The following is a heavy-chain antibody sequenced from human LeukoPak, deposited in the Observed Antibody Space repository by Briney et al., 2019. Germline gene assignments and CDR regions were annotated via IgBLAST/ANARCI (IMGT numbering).Heavy chain of an antibody. CDR1: GFSFSSYA. V-gene: IGHV3-23*01. CDR2: IGSGYST. CDR3: ARLDSSGFDY. Sequence: PGGSLRLSCGASGFSFSSYAMTWVRQAPGEGLEWVSAIGSGYSTYYADSVKGRFTISRDNAKNSLYLQMNSLRAEDTAVHYCARLDSSGFDYWGQGTLVTVSS. J-gene: IGHJ4*02. D-gene: IGHD3-22*01.